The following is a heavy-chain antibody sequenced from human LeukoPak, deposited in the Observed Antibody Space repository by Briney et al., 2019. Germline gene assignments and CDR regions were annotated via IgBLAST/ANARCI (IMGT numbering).Heavy chain of an antibody. V-gene: IGHV4-59*08. D-gene: IGHD6-19*01. Sequence: SETLSLTCTVSGDSLSSHHWSWIRQPPGKGLEWIGYIYGSGSTHYDPSLRSRVTISEDTSKNQFSLKLTSVTAADTAVYYCARNVGWYSQDSWGQGTLVTVSS. CDR1: GDSLSSHH. J-gene: IGHJ4*02. CDR3: ARNVGWYSQDS. CDR2: IYGSGST.